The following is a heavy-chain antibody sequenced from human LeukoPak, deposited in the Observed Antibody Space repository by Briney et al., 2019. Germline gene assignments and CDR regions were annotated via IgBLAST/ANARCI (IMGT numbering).Heavy chain of an antibody. CDR2: ISWNSGSI. D-gene: IGHD3-22*01. CDR1: GFTFDDYA. J-gene: IGHJ4*02. V-gene: IGHV3-9*01. Sequence: GGSLRLSCAASGFTFDDYAMHWVRQAPGKGLEWVSGISWNSGSIGYADSVKGRFTISRDNAKNSLYLQMNSLRAEDTAVYYCARDHSNLNYYDSYFDYWGQGTLVTVSS. CDR3: ARDHSNLNYYDSYFDY.